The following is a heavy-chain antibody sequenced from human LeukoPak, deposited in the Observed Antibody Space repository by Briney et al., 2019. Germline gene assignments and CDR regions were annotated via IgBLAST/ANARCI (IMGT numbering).Heavy chain of an antibody. CDR2: ISYSGST. CDR3: ARETRLHSGSYSNDAFDI. D-gene: IGHD1-26*01. V-gene: IGHV4-59*01. CDR1: GGSISSYY. J-gene: IGHJ3*02. Sequence: PSETLSLTCTVSGGSISSYYWSWIRQPPGKGLEWIGYISYSGSTDYNPSLKSRVTISLDTSKNHFSLRLSSVTAADTAVYYCARETRLHSGSYSNDAFDIWGQGTMVTVSS.